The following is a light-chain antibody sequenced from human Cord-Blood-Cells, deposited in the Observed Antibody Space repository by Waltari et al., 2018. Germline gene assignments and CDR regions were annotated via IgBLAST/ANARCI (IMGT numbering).Light chain of an antibody. V-gene: IGLV2-14*01. Sequence: QSALTQPASVSGSPGQSITISCTGTSSDVGGYNYVSWYQQHPGKAPKLMIYDVSNRPSGVSNLFSGSKSGNTASLTISGLQAEDEADYYCSSYTSSSTLEGVFGGGTKLTVL. CDR1: SSDVGGYNY. J-gene: IGLJ2*01. CDR3: SSYTSSSTLEGV. CDR2: DVS.